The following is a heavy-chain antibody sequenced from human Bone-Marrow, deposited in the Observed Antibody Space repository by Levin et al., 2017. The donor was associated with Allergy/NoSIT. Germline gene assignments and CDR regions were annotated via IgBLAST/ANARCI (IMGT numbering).Heavy chain of an antibody. CDR1: GFPFSPYA. J-gene: IGHJ3*02. V-gene: IGHV3-23*01. CDR2: ISGSGGTT. D-gene: IGHD5-12*01. CDR3: AKDGFLRYSGYYAFDI. Sequence: GGSLRLSCAASGFPFSPYAMSWVRQAPGKGLEWVSFISGSGGTTFYADSVKGRFTISRDNSKNTLYLQMNSLRAEDTALYYCAKDGFLRYSGYYAFDIWGQGTMVTVSS.